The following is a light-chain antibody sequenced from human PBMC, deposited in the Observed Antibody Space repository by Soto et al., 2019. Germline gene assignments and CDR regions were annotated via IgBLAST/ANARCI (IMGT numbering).Light chain of an antibody. CDR1: SSNIGSNT. J-gene: IGLJ1*01. V-gene: IGLV1-44*01. CDR2: SNN. Sequence: QSVLTQPPSASGTPGQRVTISCSGSSSNIGSNTVNWYQHLPGTAPKLLIYSNNQRPSGVPDRFSGSKSGTSASLAISGLQSEDEADYYCAAWDDRLNGRVFGTGTKVTVL. CDR3: AAWDDRLNGRV.